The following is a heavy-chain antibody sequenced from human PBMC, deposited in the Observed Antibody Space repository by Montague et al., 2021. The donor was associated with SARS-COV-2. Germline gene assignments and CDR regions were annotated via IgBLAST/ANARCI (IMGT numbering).Heavy chain of an antibody. CDR3: ARLESTRGVIIRGDFHI. Sequence: SETLSLTCSVSGDSISNSRYYWGWIRQPPGKGPEWIGTIYYSGSAYYNPSLKSRVTISVDTSKDQFSLKLNSVTATDTAVYYCARLESTRGVIIRGDFHIWGRGTKVTVSS. V-gene: IGHV4-39*01. J-gene: IGHJ3*02. D-gene: IGHD3-10*01. CDR1: GDSISNSRYY. CDR2: IYYSGSA.